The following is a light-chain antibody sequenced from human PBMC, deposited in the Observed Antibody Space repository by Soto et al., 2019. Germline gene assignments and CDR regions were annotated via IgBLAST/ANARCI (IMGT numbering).Light chain of an antibody. V-gene: IGKV1-39*01. CDR3: QHYNSYSEA. Sequence: DIRMTHSPCSVSASVSDRVIITCRASQSISNHLNWYQQKPGKAPKLLIFAASSLQSGVPSRFSGSRSGPEFTLTISSLQPDDFATYYCQHYNSYSEAFGQGTKVDIK. CDR2: AAS. J-gene: IGKJ1*01. CDR1: QSISNH.